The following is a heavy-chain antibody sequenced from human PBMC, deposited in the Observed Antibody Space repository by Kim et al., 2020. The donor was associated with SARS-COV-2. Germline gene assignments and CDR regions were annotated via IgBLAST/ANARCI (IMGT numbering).Heavy chain of an antibody. D-gene: IGHD3-9*01. CDR3: ARDFYMPVTGFYYFDY. V-gene: IGHV4-39*07. CDR1: GGSISSSSFY. Sequence: SETLSLTCTVSGGSISSSSFYWGWIRQPPGKGLEWIGSIYYGGSTYSNPSLKSRVTISVDTSKNQFSLKVRSVTAAVTAVYYCARDFYMPVTGFYYFDYWGQGTLVTVSS. CDR2: IYYGGST. J-gene: IGHJ4*02.